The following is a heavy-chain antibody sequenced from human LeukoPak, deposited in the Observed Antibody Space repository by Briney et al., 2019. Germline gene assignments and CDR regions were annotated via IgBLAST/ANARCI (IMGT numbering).Heavy chain of an antibody. J-gene: IGHJ4*02. V-gene: IGHV4-34*01. CDR3: ARGSRGYSYDY. D-gene: IGHD5-18*01. CDR1: GGSFSGNY. Sequence: SETLSLTCAVYGGSFSGNYWSWIRQPPGKGLEWIGDINHSGTTNYSPSLKSRVTISVDTSKNQFSLKLSSVTAADTAVYYCARGSRGYSYDYWGQGTLVTVSS. CDR2: INHSGTT.